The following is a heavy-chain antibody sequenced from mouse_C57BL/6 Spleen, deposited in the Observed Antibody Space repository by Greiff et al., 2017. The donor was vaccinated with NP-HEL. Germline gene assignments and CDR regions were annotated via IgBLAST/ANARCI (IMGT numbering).Heavy chain of an antibody. CDR2: ISYDGSN. CDR3: ARDSYGYFDV. V-gene: IGHV3-6*01. Sequence: EVQRVESGPGLVKPSQSLSLTCSVTGYSITSGYYWNWIRQFPGNKLEWMGYISYDGSNNYNPSLKNRISITRDTSKNQFFLKLNSVTTEDTATYYCARDSYGYFDVWGTGTTVTVSS. CDR1: GYSITSGYY. J-gene: IGHJ1*03.